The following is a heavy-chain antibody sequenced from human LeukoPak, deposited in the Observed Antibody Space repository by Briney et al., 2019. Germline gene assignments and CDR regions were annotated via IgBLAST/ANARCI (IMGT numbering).Heavy chain of an antibody. J-gene: IGHJ5*02. CDR1: GFTFSRYS. CDR2: ISSSSSYI. D-gene: IGHD2-2*02. CDR3: AREAGGYCSSTSCYTPNWFDP. Sequence: GGSLRLSCAASGFTFSRYSMNWVRQAPGKGLEWVSSISSSSSYIYYADSVKGRFTISRDNAKNSLYLQMNSLRAEDTAVYYCAREAGGYCSSTSCYTPNWFDPWGQGTLVTVSS. V-gene: IGHV3-21*01.